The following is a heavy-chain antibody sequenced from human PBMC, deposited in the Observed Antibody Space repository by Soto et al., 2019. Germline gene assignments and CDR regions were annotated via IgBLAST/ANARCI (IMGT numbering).Heavy chain of an antibody. Sequence: SETLSLTCAISGDSVSSNSAAWNWIRQSPSRGIEWLGRTYYRSKWYNDYAVSVKSRITINPDTSKNQFSLQLNSVTPEDTAVYYCARDRSYDILTGYWAFDIWGQGTMVTVSS. J-gene: IGHJ3*02. V-gene: IGHV6-1*01. CDR1: GDSVSSNSAA. CDR2: TYYRSKWYN. CDR3: ARDRSYDILTGYWAFDI. D-gene: IGHD3-9*01.